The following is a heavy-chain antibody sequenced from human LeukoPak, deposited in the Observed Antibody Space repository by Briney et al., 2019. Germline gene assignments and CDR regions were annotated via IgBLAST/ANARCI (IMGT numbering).Heavy chain of an antibody. Sequence: SETLSLTCTVSGVSISSYYWSWIRQPPGQGLEWIGYIFHSGTTNYNPSLKSRVTISVDTSKNKFSLKLSSVTAADTAVYYCARDRYIFAGPDAYYYMDVWGKGTTVTISS. J-gene: IGHJ6*03. D-gene: IGHD5-18*01. V-gene: IGHV4-59*01. CDR1: GVSISSYY. CDR3: ARDRYIFAGPDAYYYMDV. CDR2: IFHSGTT.